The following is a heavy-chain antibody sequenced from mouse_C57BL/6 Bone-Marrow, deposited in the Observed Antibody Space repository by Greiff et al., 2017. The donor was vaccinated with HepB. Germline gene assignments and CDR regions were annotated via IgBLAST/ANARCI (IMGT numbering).Heavy chain of an antibody. CDR3: TTGYYGNPWFAY. V-gene: IGHV14-4*01. CDR1: GFNIKDDY. CDR2: IDPENGDT. D-gene: IGHD2-1*01. J-gene: IGHJ3*01. Sequence: EVQLQQSGAELVRPGASVKLSCTASGFNIKDDYMHWVKQRPEQGLEWIGWIDPENGDTEYASKFQGKATITADTSSNTAYLQLSSLTSEVTAVYYCTTGYYGNPWFAYWGQGTLVTVSA.